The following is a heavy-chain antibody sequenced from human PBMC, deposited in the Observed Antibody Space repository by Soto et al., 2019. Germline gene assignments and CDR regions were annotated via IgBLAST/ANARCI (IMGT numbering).Heavy chain of an antibody. CDR1: GFTFSSYG. CDR2: ISYDGSNK. D-gene: IGHD5-18*01. J-gene: IGHJ4*02. Sequence: GGSLRLSCAASGFTFSSYGMHWVRQAPGKGLEWVAVISYDGSNKYYADSVKGRFTISRDNSKNTLYLQMNSLRAEDTAVYYCAKEMFGYSYGAVFDYWGQGTLVTVSS. CDR3: AKEMFGYSYGAVFDY. V-gene: IGHV3-30*18.